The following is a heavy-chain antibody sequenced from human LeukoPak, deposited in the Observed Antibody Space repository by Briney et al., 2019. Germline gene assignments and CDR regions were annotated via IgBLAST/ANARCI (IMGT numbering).Heavy chain of an antibody. CDR2: IYTSGST. J-gene: IGHJ4*02. CDR3: ARGAHYYDSSGYYPSFDY. CDR1: GGSISSGSYY. V-gene: IGHV4-61*02. D-gene: IGHD3-22*01. Sequence: PSETLSLTCTVSGGSISSGSYYWSWIRQPAGKGLEWIGRIYTSGSTNYNPSLKSRVTISVDTPKNQFSLKLGSVTAADTAVYYCARGAHYYDSSGYYPSFDYWGQGTLVTVSS.